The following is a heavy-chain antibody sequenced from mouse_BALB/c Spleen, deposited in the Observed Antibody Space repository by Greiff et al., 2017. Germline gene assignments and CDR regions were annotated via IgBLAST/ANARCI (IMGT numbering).Heavy chain of an antibody. CDR3: ARRTYRYAWFAY. J-gene: IGHJ3*01. V-gene: IGHV1-9*01. Sequence: VQLQQSGAELMKPGASVKISCKATGYTFSSYWIEWVKQRPGHGLEWIGEILPGSGSTNYNEKFKGKATFTADTSSNTAYMQLSSLTSEDSAVYYCARRTYRYAWFAYWGQGTLVTVSA. D-gene: IGHD2-14*01. CDR1: GYTFSSYW. CDR2: ILPGSGST.